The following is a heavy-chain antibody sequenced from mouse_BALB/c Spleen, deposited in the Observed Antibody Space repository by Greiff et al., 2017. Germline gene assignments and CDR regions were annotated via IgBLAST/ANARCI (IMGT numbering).Heavy chain of an antibody. CDR2: ISSGGST. CDR1: GFTFSSYA. CDR3: ARGYDGYAMDY. V-gene: IGHV5-6-5*01. D-gene: IGHD2-12*01. J-gene: IGHJ4*01. Sequence: EVKVVESGGGLVKPGGSLKLSCAASGFTFSSYAMSWVRQTPEKRLEWVASISSGGSTYYPDSVKGRFTISRDNARNILYLQMSSLRSEDTAMYYCARGYDGYAMDYWGQGTSVTVSS.